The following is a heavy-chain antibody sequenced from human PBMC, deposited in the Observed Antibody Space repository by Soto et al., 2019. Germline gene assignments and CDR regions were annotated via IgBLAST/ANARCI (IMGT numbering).Heavy chain of an antibody. D-gene: IGHD6-19*01. CDR2: VIPVCGIV. V-gene: IGHV1-69*13. CDR1: GGNPSDSA. J-gene: IGHJ6*02. Sequence: SVKVSCKASGGNPSDSAFSWVRQAPGQGLEWVGGVIPVCGIVKYAQSLRGRVTITADESTNTAYMELSSLRSDDTAVYFCGSGRSVVAGSRAYYALDVWGQGTRVTVSS. CDR3: GSGRSVVAGSRAYYALDV.